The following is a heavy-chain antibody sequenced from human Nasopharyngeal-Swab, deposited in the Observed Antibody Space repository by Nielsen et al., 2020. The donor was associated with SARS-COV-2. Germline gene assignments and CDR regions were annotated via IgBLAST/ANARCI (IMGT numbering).Heavy chain of an antibody. V-gene: IGHV1-46*01. D-gene: IGHD1-26*01. Sequence: ASVKVSCKASGYTFTRYYIHWVRQAPGQGLEWMGIINPGGGSARYSQNFQGRVTMTRDTSTSTVYMELSSLRSDDTAVYYCARGGWDLSEYFSHWGQGTLVTVSS. CDR3: ARGGWDLSEYFSH. CDR1: GYTFTRYY. J-gene: IGHJ1*01. CDR2: INPGGGSA.